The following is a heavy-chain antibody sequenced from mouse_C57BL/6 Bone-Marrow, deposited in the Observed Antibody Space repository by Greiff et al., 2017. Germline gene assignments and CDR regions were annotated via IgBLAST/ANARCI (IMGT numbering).Heavy chain of an antibody. J-gene: IGHJ3*01. CDR1: GFTFSSYG. D-gene: IGHD1-1*01. CDR2: ISSGGSYT. Sequence: EVKLVESGGDLVKPGGSLKLSCAASGFTFSSYGMSWVRQTPDKRLEWVATISSGGSYTYYPDSVKGRFTSSRDNAKNTLYLQMSSLKSEDTAMYYCARQRGSSFAYWGQGTLVTVSA. CDR3: ARQRGSSFAY. V-gene: IGHV5-6*02.